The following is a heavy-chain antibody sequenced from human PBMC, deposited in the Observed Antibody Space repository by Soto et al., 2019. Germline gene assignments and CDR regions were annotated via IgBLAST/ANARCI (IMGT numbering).Heavy chain of an antibody. J-gene: IGHJ4*02. D-gene: IGHD3-3*01. V-gene: IGHV3-15*07. Sequence: EVHLVESGGGVVTPGGSLTLSCAASGFTFANTWMNWVRQAPGKGLEWVGRIGSSSDGGTTDYAAPVKGRFTFSRDDSKNTLFLHINSLKTEDTAVYYCTMSIFGVVTAHWGQGTLVTVS. CDR1: GFTFANTW. CDR3: TMSIFGVVTAH. CDR2: IGSSSDGGTT.